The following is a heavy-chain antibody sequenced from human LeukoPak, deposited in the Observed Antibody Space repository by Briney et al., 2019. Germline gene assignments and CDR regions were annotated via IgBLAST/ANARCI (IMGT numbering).Heavy chain of an antibody. CDR2: INPDTGGT. V-gene: IGHV1-2*02. CDR1: GYTXTGYY. J-gene: IGHJ6*02. Sequence: ASVKVSCKASGYTXTGYYMHGVRQAPGQGLEWMGWINPDTGGTNYAQKFQGRVTMTRDTSISTAYMELSGLRSDDTAVYYCAREGVVKGTDVWGQGTTVIVSS. CDR3: AREGVVKGTDV.